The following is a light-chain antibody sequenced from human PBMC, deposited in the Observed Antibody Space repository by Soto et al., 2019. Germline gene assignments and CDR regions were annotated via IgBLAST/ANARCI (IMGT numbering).Light chain of an antibody. J-gene: IGKJ2*01. CDR2: WAS. V-gene: IGKV4-1*01. Sequence: DVVMTQSPDSLAVSLGERATINCKSSQSLLNSSNNKNYLAWYQQKPGQSPELLIYWASTRESGVPDRFSGSGSGTDFTLTISSLQAEDGAVYYCQQFYSSPYTFGQGTKLEIK. CDR1: QSLLNSSNNKNY. CDR3: QQFYSSPYT.